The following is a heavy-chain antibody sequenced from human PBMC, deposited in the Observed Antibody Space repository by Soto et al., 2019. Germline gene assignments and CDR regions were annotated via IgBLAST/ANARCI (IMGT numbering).Heavy chain of an antibody. J-gene: IGHJ4*02. CDR3: AKDRLSSSSWAPPFDY. D-gene: IGHD6-13*01. CDR1: GFTFSDYY. CDR2: ISSSGSTI. V-gene: IGHV3-11*01. Sequence: GSLRLSCAASGFTFSDYYMSWIRQAPGKGLEWVSYISSSGSTIYYADSVKGRFTISRDNAKNSLYLQMNSLRAEDTAVYYCAKDRLSSSSWAPPFDYWGQGTLVTVSS.